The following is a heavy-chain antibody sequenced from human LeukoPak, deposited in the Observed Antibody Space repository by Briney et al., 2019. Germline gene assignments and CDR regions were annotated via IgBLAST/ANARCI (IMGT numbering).Heavy chain of an antibody. CDR2: IRHDGSYQ. CDR3: AKNRDSSDYPRDFDY. V-gene: IGHV3-30*02. D-gene: IGHD3-22*01. J-gene: IGHJ4*02. CDR1: KFTFSSYG. Sequence: GGSPRLSCAASKFTFSSYGLPWVRQTPGKGLEWVAFIRHDGSYQQYVDSVKGRFTVSRDNSKDTVYLQMNSLRTEDTAVYYCAKNRDSSDYPRDFDYWGQGTLVTVSS.